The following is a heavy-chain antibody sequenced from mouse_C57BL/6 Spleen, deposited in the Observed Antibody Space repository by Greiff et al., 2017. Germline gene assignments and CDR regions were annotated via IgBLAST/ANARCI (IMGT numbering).Heavy chain of an antibody. J-gene: IGHJ2*01. Sequence: QVQLQQPGAELVKPGASVKLSCKASGYTFTSYWMHWVKQRPGQGLEWIGMIHPNSGSTNYNEKFKSKATLTVDKSSSTAYMQLSSLTSEDSAVYYCARLGDDYAFDYWGQGTTLTVSS. CDR3: ARLGDDYAFDY. CDR2: IHPNSGST. CDR1: GYTFTSYW. V-gene: IGHV1-64*01. D-gene: IGHD2-4*01.